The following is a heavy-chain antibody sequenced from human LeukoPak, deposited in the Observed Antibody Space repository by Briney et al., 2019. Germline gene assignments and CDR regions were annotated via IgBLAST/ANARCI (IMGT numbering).Heavy chain of an antibody. J-gene: IGHJ4*02. D-gene: IGHD3-3*01. CDR2: IYHSGST. Sequence: SETLSLTCTVSGYSISSGYYWGWIRQPPGKGLEWIGSIYHSGSTYYNPSLKSRVTISVDTSKNQFSLKLSSVTAADTAVYYCVLYYDFLGAPIDYWGQGTLVTVSS. CDR1: GYSISSGYY. CDR3: VLYYDFLGAPIDY. V-gene: IGHV4-38-2*02.